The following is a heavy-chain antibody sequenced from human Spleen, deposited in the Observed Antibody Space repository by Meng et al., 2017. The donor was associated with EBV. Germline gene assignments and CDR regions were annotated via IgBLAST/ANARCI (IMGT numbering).Heavy chain of an antibody. Sequence: EVQVVESGGGVVKPGGSLRLSCAASGVTVSSESINWVRQAPGKGLEWVSAITGSSNYKYYADSVKGRFTISRDNAKNSVYLQMNSLRAEDTAVYYCADDFGDYKFDYWGQGSLVTVSA. J-gene: IGHJ4*02. CDR1: GVTVSSES. CDR2: ITGSSNYK. D-gene: IGHD4-17*01. V-gene: IGHV3-21*01. CDR3: ADDFGDYKFDY.